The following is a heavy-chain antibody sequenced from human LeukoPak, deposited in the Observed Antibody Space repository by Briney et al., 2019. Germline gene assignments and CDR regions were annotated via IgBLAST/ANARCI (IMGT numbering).Heavy chain of an antibody. Sequence: SGTLSLTCAVSSGSISSSNWWSWVRQPPGKGLEWIGEIYHSGSTNYSPSLKSRVTISVDTSKNQFSLKLSSVTAADTAVYYCARDGIPYDSSPLVAFDIWGQGTMVTVSS. CDR1: SGSISSSNW. V-gene: IGHV4-4*02. J-gene: IGHJ3*02. D-gene: IGHD3-22*01. CDR3: ARDGIPYDSSPLVAFDI. CDR2: IYHSGST.